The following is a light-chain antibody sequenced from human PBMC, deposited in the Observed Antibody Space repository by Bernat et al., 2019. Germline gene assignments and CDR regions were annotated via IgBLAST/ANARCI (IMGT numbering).Light chain of an antibody. V-gene: IGLV2-23*02. CDR1: SSDVGSYNL. CDR3: CSYAGISTFDV. J-gene: IGLJ2*01. CDR2: EVT. Sequence: QSALTQPASVSGSPGQSITISCTGTSSDVGSYNLVSWYQQHPGKAPKLIIYEVTKRPSGVSNRFSGSKSGNTACLTISGLQPEDEADYFCCSYAGISTFDVFGGGTELTVL.